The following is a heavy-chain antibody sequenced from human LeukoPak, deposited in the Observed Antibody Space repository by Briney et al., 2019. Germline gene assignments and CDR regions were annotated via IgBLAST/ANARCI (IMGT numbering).Heavy chain of an antibody. CDR3: ARVGSLIAAQGDWFDP. CDR2: IYYSGST. V-gene: IGHV4-31*03. J-gene: IGHJ5*02. D-gene: IGHD6-6*01. Sequence: SQTLSLTCTVSGGSISSGGYYWSWIRQHPGKGLEWIGYIYYSGSTYYNPSLKSRVTISVDTSKNQFSLKLSSVTAADTAVYYCARVGSLIAAQGDWFDPWGQGTLVTVSS. CDR1: GGSISSGGYY.